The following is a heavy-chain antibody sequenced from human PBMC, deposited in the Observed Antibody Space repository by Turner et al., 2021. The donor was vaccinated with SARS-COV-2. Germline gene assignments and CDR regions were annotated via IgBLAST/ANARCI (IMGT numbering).Heavy chain of an antibody. Sequence: EVQLVESGGGLVQPGGSLRLSCAASGFTFSSYWMHWVRQAPGKGLVWVSRINRDGSSTSYADSVKGRFTISRDNANNTLYLQMNSLRAEDTAVYYCARDHIGVYYAMDVWGQGTTVTVSS. D-gene: IGHD3-10*01. V-gene: IGHV3-74*01. CDR1: GFTFSSYW. CDR2: INRDGSST. J-gene: IGHJ6*02. CDR3: ARDHIGVYYAMDV.